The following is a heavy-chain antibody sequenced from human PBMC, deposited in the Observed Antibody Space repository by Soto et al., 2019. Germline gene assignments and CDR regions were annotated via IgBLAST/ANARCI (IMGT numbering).Heavy chain of an antibody. CDR2: IWYDGTNK. V-gene: IGHV3-33*01. Sequence: QVQLVESGGGVVQPGRSLRLSCVASGFTFSNYAMYWVRQAPGKGLEWVAVIWYDGTNKNYADSVKGRFTISRDNSKNTLYLQMNSLRVEDTAVYYCSRGRGAAVAAPYSWGQGGQVTVSS. J-gene: IGHJ4*02. D-gene: IGHD2-15*01. CDR3: SRGRGAAVAAPYS. CDR1: GFTFSNYA.